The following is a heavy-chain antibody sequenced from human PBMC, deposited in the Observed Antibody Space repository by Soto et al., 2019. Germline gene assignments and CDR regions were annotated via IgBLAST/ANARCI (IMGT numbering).Heavy chain of an antibody. J-gene: IGHJ4*02. Sequence: QVQLVQSGAEVKKPGSSVKVSCKASGGTFSSYAISWVRQAPGQGLEWMGVIIPIFGTANYAQKFQGRVTLTADKSTSTAYMELSSLRSEDTDVYYCARDYTEYYDSGEFWDGGQGTLVTVSS. CDR3: ARDYTEYYDSGEFWD. CDR2: IIPIFGTA. D-gene: IGHD3-22*01. V-gene: IGHV1-69*06. CDR1: GGTFSSYA.